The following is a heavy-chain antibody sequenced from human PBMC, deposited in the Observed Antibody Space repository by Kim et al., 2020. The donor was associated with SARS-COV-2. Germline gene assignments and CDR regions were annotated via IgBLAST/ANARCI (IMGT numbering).Heavy chain of an antibody. CDR3: ARGGEDVLRFLEWLQNRTLINYYYYGMDV. Sequence: SVKVSCKASGGTFSSYAISWVRQAPGQGLEWMGGIIPIFGTANYAQKFQGRVTITADESTSTAYMELSSLRSEDTAVYYCARGGEDVLRFLEWLQNRTLINYYYYGMDVWGQGTTVTVSS. CDR1: GGTFSSYA. J-gene: IGHJ6*02. D-gene: IGHD3-3*01. CDR2: IIPIFGTA. V-gene: IGHV1-69*13.